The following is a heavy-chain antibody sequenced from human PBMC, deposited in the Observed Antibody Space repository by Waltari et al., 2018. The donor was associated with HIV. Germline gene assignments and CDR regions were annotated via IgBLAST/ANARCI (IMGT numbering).Heavy chain of an antibody. CDR2: ISSSSSYI. J-gene: IGHJ4*02. D-gene: IGHD5-18*01. CDR1: GFTFSSSS. Sequence: EVQLVESGGGLVKPGGSLRLSCAASGFTFSSSSMTWVRPAPGKGLEWVSSISSSSSYIYYADSVKGRFTISRDNAKNSLYLQMNSLRAEDTAVYYCAREQIGDTAMVTFDYWGQGTLVTVSS. V-gene: IGHV3-21*01. CDR3: AREQIGDTAMVTFDY.